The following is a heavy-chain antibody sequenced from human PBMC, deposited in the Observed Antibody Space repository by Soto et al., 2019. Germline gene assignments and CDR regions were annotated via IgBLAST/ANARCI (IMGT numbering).Heavy chain of an antibody. J-gene: IGHJ4*02. V-gene: IGHV4-30-4*01. CDR1: GGSISSGDYY. D-gene: IGHD3-22*01. CDR2: IYYSGST. Sequence: PSETLSLTCTVSGGSISSGDYYWSWIRQPPGKGLEWIGCIYYSGSTYYNPSLKSRVTISVDTSKNQFSLKLSSVTAADTAVYYCARHPAYYYDSSGYYPWYLDYWGQGTLVTVSS. CDR3: ARHPAYYYDSSGYYPWYLDY.